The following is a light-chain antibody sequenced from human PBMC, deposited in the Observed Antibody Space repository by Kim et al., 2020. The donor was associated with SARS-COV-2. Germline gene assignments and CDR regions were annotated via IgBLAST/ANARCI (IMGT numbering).Light chain of an antibody. CDR3: QQYSHWPPYT. CDR1: QSVDSN. CDR2: GAS. V-gene: IGKV3-15*01. Sequence: EIVMTQSPATLSVSPGERPTLSCRASQSVDSNLAWYQQKPGQAPRLLIYGASTRATDIPARFSGSGSGTEFTLIISSLQSEDFAVYYCQQYSHWPPYTFGQGTKLEI. J-gene: IGKJ2*01.